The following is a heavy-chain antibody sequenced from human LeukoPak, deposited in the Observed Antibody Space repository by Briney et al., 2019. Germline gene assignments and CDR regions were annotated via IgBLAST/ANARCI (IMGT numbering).Heavy chain of an antibody. Sequence: SSETLSLTCTVSGGSISSGSYYWSWIRQPAGKGLEWIGRIYTSGSTNYNPSLKSRVTISVDTSKNQFSLKLSSVTAADTAVYYCAREAMYYDYVWGSQSDYYYYMDVWDKGTTVTISS. J-gene: IGHJ6*03. CDR2: IYTSGST. D-gene: IGHD3-16*01. V-gene: IGHV4-61*02. CDR3: AREAMYYDYVWGSQSDYYYYMDV. CDR1: GGSISSGSYY.